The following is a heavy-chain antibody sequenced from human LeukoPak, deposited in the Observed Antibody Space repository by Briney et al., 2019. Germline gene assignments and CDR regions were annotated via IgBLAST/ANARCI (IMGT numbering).Heavy chain of an antibody. CDR1: GYTFTGYY. V-gene: IGHV1-2*02. D-gene: IGHD2-2*01. J-gene: IGHJ4*02. CDR3: VRDRTKYCSSTSCPLDY. Sequence: ASVKVSCKASGYTFTGYYLHWVRQAPGQGLEWMGWINPHSGGTNYAQKFQGRVTMTRDTSISTAYMELSRLRSDDTAVCYCVRDRTKYCSSTSCPLDYWGQGTLVTVSS. CDR2: INPHSGGT.